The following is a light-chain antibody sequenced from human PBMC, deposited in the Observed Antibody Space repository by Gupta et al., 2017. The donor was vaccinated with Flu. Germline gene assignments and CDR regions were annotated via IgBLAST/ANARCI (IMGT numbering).Light chain of an antibody. Sequence: QSALTQPASVSGSPGQSIPIPSTGTSSDLNDYNSVSWYQRHPGKAPKLIIFEVYNRSSGVSNRFSGSKSGNTASLTISGLQAEDEATYYCISYTSRTSFVFGTGTEVSVL. CDR2: EVY. J-gene: IGLJ1*01. CDR3: ISYTSRTSFV. CDR1: SSDLNDYNS. V-gene: IGLV2-14*01.